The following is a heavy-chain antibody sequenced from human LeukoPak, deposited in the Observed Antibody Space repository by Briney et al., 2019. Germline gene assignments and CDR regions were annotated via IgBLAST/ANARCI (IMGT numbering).Heavy chain of an antibody. V-gene: IGHV2-5*02. J-gene: IGHJ4*02. CDR1: GFSLSTSGVG. D-gene: IGHD3-3*01. Sequence: ESGPTLGKPTQTLTLTCTFSGFSLSTSGVGVGWIRQPPGKALEWLALIDWDDDERYSPSLKSRLTITKDTSKNQVVLKMTNMVPLDTATYCCAHSPMYYDFWSGYYTGWDYFDYWGQGTLVTVSS. CDR2: IDWDDDE. CDR3: AHSPMYYDFWSGYYTGWDYFDY.